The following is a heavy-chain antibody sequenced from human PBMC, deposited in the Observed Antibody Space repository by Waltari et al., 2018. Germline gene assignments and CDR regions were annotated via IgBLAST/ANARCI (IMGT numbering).Heavy chain of an antibody. V-gene: IGHV3-23*01. D-gene: IGHD6-19*01. Sequence: EVQLLESGGGLVQPGGSLRLSCAASGFTFSSYAMSWVRQAPGKGRGWVRAFRWSGGKTYDAESVKGRFTISRDNSKNTLYVQMNSLRVEDTAVYYCARVKDGRGWFLYYGMDVWGQGTTVTVSS. J-gene: IGHJ6*02. CDR3: ARVKDGRGWFLYYGMDV. CDR2: FRWSGGKT. CDR1: GFTFSSYA.